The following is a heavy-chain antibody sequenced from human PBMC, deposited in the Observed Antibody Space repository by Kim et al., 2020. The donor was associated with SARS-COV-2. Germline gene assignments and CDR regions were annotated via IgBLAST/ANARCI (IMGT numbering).Heavy chain of an antibody. D-gene: IGHD5-18*01. CDR1: GYSFTSYW. CDR2: IDPSDSYT. J-gene: IGHJ4*02. CDR3: ARHEPYDTAMDPYYFDY. Sequence: GESLKISCKGSGYSFTSYWISWVRQMPGKALEWMGRIDPSDSYTNYSPSFQGHVTISADKSISTAYLQWSSLKASDTAMYYCARHEPYDTAMDPYYFDYWGQRTLVTVSS. V-gene: IGHV5-10-1*01.